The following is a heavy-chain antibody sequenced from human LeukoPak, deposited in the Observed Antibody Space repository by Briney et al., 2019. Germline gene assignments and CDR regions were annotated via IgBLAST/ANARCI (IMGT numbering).Heavy chain of an antibody. V-gene: IGHV3-64*01. J-gene: IGHJ4*03. Sequence: GGSLRLSCAASGFTFSNYAMHWVRQAPGQGPEYVAAISSNGYSTYYANSVKGRFTISRDNSKNILYRHMNSLKSEDTALYYCARDWISENWGQG. D-gene: IGHD2-2*03. CDR3: ARDWISEN. CDR2: ISSNGYST. CDR1: GFTFSNYA.